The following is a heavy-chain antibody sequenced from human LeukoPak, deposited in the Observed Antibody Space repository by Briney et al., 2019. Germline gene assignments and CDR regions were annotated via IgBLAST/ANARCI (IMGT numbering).Heavy chain of an antibody. D-gene: IGHD6-19*01. J-gene: IGHJ5*02. CDR1: GGSIMNHY. V-gene: IGHV4-4*07. Sequence: PSETLSLTCTVSGGSIMNHYWSWIRQPAGKGLEWIGRIYSSGSANYSPSLKNRVSMSIDTSNNHFSLSLTSVTAADTALYFCARDVRYASGWSTPESWGQGTLVTVSS. CDR2: IYSSGSA. CDR3: ARDVRYASGWSTPES.